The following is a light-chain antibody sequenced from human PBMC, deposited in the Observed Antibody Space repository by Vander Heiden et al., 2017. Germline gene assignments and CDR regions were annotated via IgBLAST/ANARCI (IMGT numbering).Light chain of an antibody. CDR1: QSISSW. CDR2: KAS. Sequence: DIQMTQSPSTLAAAVGDRVTNTCRAWQSISSWLAWYQQRPGKAPKLLIYKASTLESGVPPSFSGSGSGREFTLTISSLQPDDFATYYCQQYNSYSQTFGQGTKVEIK. V-gene: IGKV1-5*03. J-gene: IGKJ1*01. CDR3: QQYNSYSQT.